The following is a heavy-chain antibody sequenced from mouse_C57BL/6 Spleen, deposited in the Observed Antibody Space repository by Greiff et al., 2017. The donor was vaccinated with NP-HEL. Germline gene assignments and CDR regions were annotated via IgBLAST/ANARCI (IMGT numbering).Heavy chain of an antibody. CDR2: IYPGDGDT. Sequence: VQLQQSGAELVKPGASVKISCKASGYAFSSYWMNWVKQRPGKGLEWIGQIYPGDGDTNYNGKFKGKATLTADKSSSTAYMQLSSLTSEDSAVYFCARVKLRQRYYFDYWGQGTTLTVSS. V-gene: IGHV1-80*01. CDR1: GYAFSSYW. D-gene: IGHD2-4*01. CDR3: ARVKLRQRYYFDY. J-gene: IGHJ2*01.